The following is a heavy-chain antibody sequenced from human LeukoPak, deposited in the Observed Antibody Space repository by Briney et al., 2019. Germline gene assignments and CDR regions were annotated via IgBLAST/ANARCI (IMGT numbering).Heavy chain of an antibody. Sequence: ASVKVSCKVSGYRLTELYIYWVRQAPGEGPEWMGGFDPEDDRGIYAQKFQGRVTMTEDTSTNTAYMELSSLRSEDSAMYYCAAPSARSTVTTWSAFDLWGQGTMVTVSS. CDR3: AAPSARSTVTTWSAFDL. CDR2: FDPEDDRG. J-gene: IGHJ3*01. CDR1: GYRLTELY. V-gene: IGHV1-24*01. D-gene: IGHD4-17*01.